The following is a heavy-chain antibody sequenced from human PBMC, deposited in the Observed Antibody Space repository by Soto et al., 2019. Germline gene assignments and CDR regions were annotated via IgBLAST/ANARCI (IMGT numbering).Heavy chain of an antibody. J-gene: IGHJ3*02. CDR2: VYYSGST. Sequence: SETLSLTFTVSGASISSSYWSWIRQSPGKGLEWIGYVYYSGSTKYNPSLKSRVTISVDTSKNQFSLKLNSVTAADTALYYCARGYYDSKGQSNTFDIWGQGTLVTVSS. D-gene: IGHD3-22*01. V-gene: IGHV4-59*01. CDR3: ARGYYDSKGQSNTFDI. CDR1: GASISSSY.